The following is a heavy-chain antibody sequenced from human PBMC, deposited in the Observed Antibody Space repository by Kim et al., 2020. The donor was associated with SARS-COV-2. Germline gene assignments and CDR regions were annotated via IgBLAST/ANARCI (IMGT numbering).Heavy chain of an antibody. J-gene: IGHJ5*02. D-gene: IGHD3-10*01. Sequence: SETLSLTCTVSGGSISNYYWSWIRQPPGKGLEWIGYIYYSGSTNSNPSLKSRVTISVDTSKNQFSLKLSSVTAADTAVYYCARFPLLWFGESIIGWFDPWGQGTLVTVSS. CDR2: IYYSGST. CDR1: GGSISNYY. CDR3: ARFPLLWFGESIIGWFDP. V-gene: IGHV4-59*08.